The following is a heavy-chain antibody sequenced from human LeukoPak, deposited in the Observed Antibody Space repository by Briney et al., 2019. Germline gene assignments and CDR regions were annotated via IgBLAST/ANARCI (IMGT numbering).Heavy chain of an antibody. V-gene: IGHV3-7*01. J-gene: IGHJ4*02. CDR3: VRAIGSNTL. CDR2: INQDGSEK. D-gene: IGHD4-23*01. Sequence: GGSLRLSCAASGFTFTTYWMSWVRQAPGKVLEWVANINQDGSEKYYVDSVKGRFTISRDNAKNSLYLQMNSLRAEDTAVYCVRAIGSNTLWGQGTLVTVSS. CDR1: GFTFTTYW.